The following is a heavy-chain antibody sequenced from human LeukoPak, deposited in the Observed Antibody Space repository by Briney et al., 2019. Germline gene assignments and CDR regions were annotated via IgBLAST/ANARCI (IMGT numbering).Heavy chain of an antibody. D-gene: IGHD2-2*01. CDR2: IYTTGST. V-gene: IGHV4-4*07. J-gene: IGHJ6*02. CDR1: GGPISHYH. Sequence: SDTLSLTCTGPGGPISHYHWSWIRQPAGKGLEWIGRIYTTGSTNYNPSLKSRVTISVDASKNQFSLRLSSVTAADTAVYYCARACGGGTSCGYYYLSYGMDFWGHGTTVIVSS. CDR3: ARACGGGTSCGYYYLSYGMDF.